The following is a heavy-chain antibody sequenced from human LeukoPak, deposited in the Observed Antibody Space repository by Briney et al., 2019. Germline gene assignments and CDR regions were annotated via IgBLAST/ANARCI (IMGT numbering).Heavy chain of an antibody. CDR2: ISGSGGST. V-gene: IGHV3-23*01. J-gene: IGHJ6*03. CDR3: ANQPIDYGRPGGIVYYYYYMDV. CDR1: GFTFSSYA. D-gene: IGHD4-17*01. Sequence: GGSLRLSCAASGFTFSSYAMSWVRQAPGKGLEWVSAISGSGGSTYYADSVKGRFTISRDNSKNTLYLQMNSLRAEDTAVYYCANQPIDYGRPGGIVYYYYYMDVWGKGTTVTVSS.